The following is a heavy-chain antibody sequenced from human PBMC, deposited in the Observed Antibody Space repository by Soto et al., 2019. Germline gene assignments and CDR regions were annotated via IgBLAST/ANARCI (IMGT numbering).Heavy chain of an antibody. J-gene: IGHJ3*02. CDR3: TRRGRIAAAGPDAFDI. V-gene: IGHV3-73*01. Sequence: PGGSLRLSCAASGFTFSGSAMHWVRQASGKGLEWVGRIRSKANSYATAYAASVKGRFTISRDDSKNTAYLQMNSLKTEDTAVYYCTRRGRIAAAGPDAFDIWGQGTMVTVSS. CDR1: GFTFSGSA. D-gene: IGHD6-13*01. CDR2: IRSKANSYAT.